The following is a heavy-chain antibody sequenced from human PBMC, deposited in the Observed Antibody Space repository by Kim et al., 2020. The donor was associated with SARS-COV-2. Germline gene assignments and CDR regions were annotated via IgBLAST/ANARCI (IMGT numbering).Heavy chain of an antibody. J-gene: IGHJ3*02. CDR3: ARKPTNYSSGRFDAFDI. V-gene: IGHV4-34*01. Sequence: SETLSLTCAVYGGSFSGYYWSWIRQPPGKGLEWIWEINHSGSTNYNPSLKSRVTISVDTSKNQFSLKLSSVTAADTAVYYCARKPTNYSSGRFDAFDIWGQGTMVTVSS. CDR1: GGSFSGYY. D-gene: IGHD6-19*01. CDR2: INHSGST.